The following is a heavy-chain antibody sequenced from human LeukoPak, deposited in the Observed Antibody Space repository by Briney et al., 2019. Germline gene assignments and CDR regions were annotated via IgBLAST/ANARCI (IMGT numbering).Heavy chain of an antibody. V-gene: IGHV3-9*01. CDR2: ISWNSGSI. D-gene: IGHD5-24*01. CDR3: AKDTKKGQGGRDGYNYDY. J-gene: IGHJ4*02. Sequence: PPGRSLRLSCAASGFTFDDYAMHWVRQAPGKGLEWVSGISWNSGSIGYADSVKGRFTISRDNAKNSLYLQMNSLRAEDTALYYCAKDTKKGQGGRDGYNYDYWGQGTLVTVSS. CDR1: GFTFDDYA.